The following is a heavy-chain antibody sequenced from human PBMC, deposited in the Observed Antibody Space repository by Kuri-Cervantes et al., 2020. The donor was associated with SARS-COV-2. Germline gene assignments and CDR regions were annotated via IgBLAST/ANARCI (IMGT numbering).Heavy chain of an antibody. CDR2: INPNSGAT. Sequence: ASVKVSCKASGYTFTGYYMHWVRQAPGQGLEWMGWINPNSGATNYAQKFQGRVTITRDTSISTAYMELSRLRSDDTAVYYCASPAGTHAQYAFDIWGQGTMVTVSS. D-gene: IGHD1-14*01. J-gene: IGHJ3*02. CDR1: GYTFTGYY. V-gene: IGHV1-2*02. CDR3: ASPAGTHAQYAFDI.